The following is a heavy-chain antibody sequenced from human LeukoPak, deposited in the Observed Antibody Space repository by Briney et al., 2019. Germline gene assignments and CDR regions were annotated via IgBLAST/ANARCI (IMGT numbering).Heavy chain of an antibody. CDR2: INHSGST. V-gene: IGHV4-34*01. CDR1: GGSFSGYY. D-gene: IGHD3-22*01. J-gene: IGHJ4*02. CDR3: ARVGYYDSSGYVDY. Sequence: PSETLSLTCAVYGGSFSGYYWSWIRQPPGKGLEWIGEINHSGSTNYNPSLKSRVTISVDTSKNQFSLKLSSVTAADTAVYYCARVGYYDSSGYVDYWGQGTLVTVSS.